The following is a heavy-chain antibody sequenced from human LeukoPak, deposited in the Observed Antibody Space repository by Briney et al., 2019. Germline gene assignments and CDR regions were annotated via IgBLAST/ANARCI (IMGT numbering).Heavy chain of an antibody. CDR2: IYSGGRT. CDR1: GFTVSSNS. D-gene: IGHD5-12*01. V-gene: IGHV3-66*01. Sequence: GGSLRLSCAASGFTVSSNSMSWVRQAPGKGLEWVSVIYSGGRTYYADSVKGRFTISKDNTKNTLYLQMNSLRAEDTAVYYCARDLYVDIVAPSGMDVWGQGTTVTVSS. J-gene: IGHJ6*02. CDR3: ARDLYVDIVAPSGMDV.